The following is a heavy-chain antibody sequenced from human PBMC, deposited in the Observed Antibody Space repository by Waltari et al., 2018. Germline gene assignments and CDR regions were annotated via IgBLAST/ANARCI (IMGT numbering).Heavy chain of an antibody. Sequence: QVQLQESGPGLVKPSETLSLTCPVSGGSIRSYYWSWIRQPPGKGLEWIGYIYYSGSTNYNPSLKSRVTISVDTSKNQFSLKLSSVTAADTAVYYCARFWGVSLNWYFDLWGRGTLVTVSS. CDR1: GGSIRSYY. D-gene: IGHD3-16*01. V-gene: IGHV4-59*01. CDR3: ARFWGVSLNWYFDL. J-gene: IGHJ2*01. CDR2: IYYSGST.